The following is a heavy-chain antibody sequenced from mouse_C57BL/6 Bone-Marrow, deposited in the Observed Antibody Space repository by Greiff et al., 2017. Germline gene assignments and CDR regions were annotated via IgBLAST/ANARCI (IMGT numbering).Heavy chain of an antibody. J-gene: IGHJ2*01. V-gene: IGHV1-54*01. Sequence: VQLQQSGAELVRPGTSVKVSCKASGYAFTNYLIEWVKQRPGQGLEWIGVINPGSGGTNYNEKFKGKATLTADKSSSTAYMQLSSLTSEDSAVYFCARFSYYGSSLFDYWGQGTTLTVSS. D-gene: IGHD1-1*01. CDR3: ARFSYYGSSLFDY. CDR1: GYAFTNYL. CDR2: INPGSGGT.